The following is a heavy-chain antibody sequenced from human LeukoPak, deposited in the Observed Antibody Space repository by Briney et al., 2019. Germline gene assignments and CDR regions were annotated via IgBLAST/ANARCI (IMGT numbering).Heavy chain of an antibody. Sequence: LAGRSLRLSCAASGFTFSSYAMHWVRQAPGKGLEWVAVISYDGSNKYYADSVKGRFTISRDNSKNTLYLQMNSLRAEDTAVYYCAREYITMIVVVITFGYHGMDVWGQGTTVTVSS. CDR1: GFTFSSYA. D-gene: IGHD3-22*01. CDR3: AREYITMIVVVITFGYHGMDV. J-gene: IGHJ6*02. V-gene: IGHV3-30-3*01. CDR2: ISYDGSNK.